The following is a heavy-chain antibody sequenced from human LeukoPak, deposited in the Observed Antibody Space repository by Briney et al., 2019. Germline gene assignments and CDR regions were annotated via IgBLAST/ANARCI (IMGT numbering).Heavy chain of an antibody. Sequence: SETLSLTCTVSGGSISSYYWSWIRQPPGKGLEWIGYIYYSGSTNYNPSLKSRVTISVDTSKNQFSLKLSSVTAADTAVYYCARDKRYCSSTSCYGGYYYYYMDVWGKGTTVTVSS. CDR2: IYYSGST. CDR1: GGSISSYY. D-gene: IGHD2-2*01. J-gene: IGHJ6*03. CDR3: ARDKRYCSSTSCYGGYYYYYMDV. V-gene: IGHV4-59*12.